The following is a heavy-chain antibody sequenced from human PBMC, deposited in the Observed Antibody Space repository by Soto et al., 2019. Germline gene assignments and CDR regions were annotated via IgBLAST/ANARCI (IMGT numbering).Heavy chain of an antibody. D-gene: IGHD3-10*01. J-gene: IGHJ4*02. Sequence: EVQLLESGGGLVQPGGSLRLSCAASGFTFSSYAMSWVRQAPGKGLEWVSAISGSGGSRYYADSVKGRFTISRDNSKNTLYLQMTSLRAEDRAVYYCLLRGGLDYWGQGTLVTVSS. V-gene: IGHV3-23*01. CDR1: GFTFSSYA. CDR3: LLRGGLDY. CDR2: ISGSGGSR.